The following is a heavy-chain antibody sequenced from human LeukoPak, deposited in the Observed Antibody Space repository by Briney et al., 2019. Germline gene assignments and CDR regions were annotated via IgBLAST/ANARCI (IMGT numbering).Heavy chain of an antibody. D-gene: IGHD3-22*01. CDR3: TTDLVRGYSDY. J-gene: IGHJ4*02. CDR2: ISSSSSTI. V-gene: IGHV3-48*01. CDR1: GFTFSSYS. Sequence: PGGSLRLSCAASGFTFSSYSMNWVRQAPGKGLEWVSYISSSSSTIYYADSVKGRFTISRDNAKNSLYLQMNSLKTEDTAVYYCTTDLVRGYSDYWGQGTLVTVSS.